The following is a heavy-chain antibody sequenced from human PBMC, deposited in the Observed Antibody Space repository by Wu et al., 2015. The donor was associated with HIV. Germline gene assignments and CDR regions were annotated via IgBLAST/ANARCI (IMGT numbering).Heavy chain of an antibody. Sequence: WMGRIIPIFGTANYAQKFQGRVTITADESTSTAYMELSSLRSEDTAVYYCARVGSLSSSWLAENGMDVWGQGTTVTVSS. D-gene: IGHD6-13*01. CDR3: ARVGSLSSSWLAENGMDV. V-gene: IGHV1-69*15. CDR2: IIPIFGTA. J-gene: IGHJ6*02.